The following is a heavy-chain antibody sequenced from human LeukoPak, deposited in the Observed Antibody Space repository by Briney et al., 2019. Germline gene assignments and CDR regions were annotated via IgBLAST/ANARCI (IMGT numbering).Heavy chain of an antibody. Sequence: KVSETLSLTCTVSGGSISSSSYYWGWIRQPPGKGLEWIGSIYYSGSTYYNPSLKSRVTISVDTSKNQFSLKLSSVTAADTAVYYCARDRSVAAAGFDYWGQGTLVTVSS. D-gene: IGHD6-13*01. CDR2: IYYSGST. CDR1: GGSISSSSYY. V-gene: IGHV4-39*07. CDR3: ARDRSVAAAGFDY. J-gene: IGHJ4*02.